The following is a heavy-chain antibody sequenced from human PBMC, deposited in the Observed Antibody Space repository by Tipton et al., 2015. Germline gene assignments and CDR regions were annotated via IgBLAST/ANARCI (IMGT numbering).Heavy chain of an antibody. Sequence: TLSLTCTVSGAFLSSAGYYWTWIRQPPGKGLEWIGYIHYSGTTSYNPSLKSRVTISVDTSKNQFSLKLRSVTAADTAVYYCARGSRDYVWGSYRYTLHHDAFDIWGQGTMVTVSS. CDR1: GAFLSSAGYY. D-gene: IGHD3-16*02. V-gene: IGHV4-31*03. CDR3: ARGSRDYVWGSYRYTLHHDAFDI. CDR2: IHYSGTT. J-gene: IGHJ3*02.